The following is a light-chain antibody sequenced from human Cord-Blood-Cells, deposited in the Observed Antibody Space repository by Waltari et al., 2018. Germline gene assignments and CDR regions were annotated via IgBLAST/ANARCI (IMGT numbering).Light chain of an antibody. J-gene: IGKJ2*01. CDR1: QSINSY. Sequence: DIQMTKSQSSLSASVGDRLTITCRASQSINSYLTCYQQKPGKAPKLLIYAASSLQSGVPSRFSGSGSGTDFTLTISSLQPEDFATYYCQQSYSAPYTFGQGTKLEIK. CDR2: AAS. CDR3: QQSYSAPYT. V-gene: IGKV1-39*01.